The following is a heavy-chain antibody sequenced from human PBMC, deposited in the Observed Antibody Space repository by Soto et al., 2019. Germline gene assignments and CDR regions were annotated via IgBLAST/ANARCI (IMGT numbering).Heavy chain of an antibody. CDR1: GFTFSSHG. V-gene: IGHV3-23*01. CDR2: ISGNGDGT. Sequence: EVQLLESGGGLVQPGGSLRLSCAASGFTFSSHGMSWVRQAPGKGLEWVSTISGNGDGTYYADSVKGRFTISRDNSRNTLYLQMNSLRAEDTALYYCAKCMQAYWNYDAHHIWGQGTMVTVSS. J-gene: IGHJ3*02. CDR3: AKCMQAYWNYDAHHI. D-gene: IGHD1-7*01.